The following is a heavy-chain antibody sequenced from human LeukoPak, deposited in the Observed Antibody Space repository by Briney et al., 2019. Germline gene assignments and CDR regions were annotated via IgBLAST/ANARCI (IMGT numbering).Heavy chain of an antibody. Sequence: PGGSLRLSCAASGFTFSSYAMSWVRQAPGKGLERVSGISGSGGSTYYADSLKGRFTISRDNSKNTLYLQMNSLRVEDTALYYCARYGSYLDAVDFWGQGTLVTVAS. D-gene: IGHD1-26*01. CDR2: ISGSGGST. J-gene: IGHJ3*01. CDR1: GFTFSSYA. V-gene: IGHV3-23*01. CDR3: ARYGSYLDAVDF.